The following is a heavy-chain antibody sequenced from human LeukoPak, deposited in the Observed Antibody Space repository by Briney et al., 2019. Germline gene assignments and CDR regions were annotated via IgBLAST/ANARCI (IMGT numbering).Heavy chain of an antibody. D-gene: IGHD3-10*01. CDR2: ISYDGSNK. CDR3: AKDWGLYGSGSYYNFDGDYFDY. J-gene: IGHJ4*02. Sequence: GGSLRLSCAASGFTFSSYGMHWVRQAPGKGLEWVAVISYDGSNKYYADSVKGRFTISRDNSKNTLYLQMNSLRAEDTAVYYCAKDWGLYGSGSYYNFDGDYFDYWGQGTLVTVSS. V-gene: IGHV3-30*18. CDR1: GFTFSSYG.